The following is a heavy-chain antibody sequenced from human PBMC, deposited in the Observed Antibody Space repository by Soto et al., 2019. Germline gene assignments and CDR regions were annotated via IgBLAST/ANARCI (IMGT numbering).Heavy chain of an antibody. D-gene: IGHD6-6*01. CDR2: IYTSGST. CDR1: GGSISSYY. Sequence: SETLSLTCTVSGGSISSYYWSWIRQPAGKGLEWIGRIYTSGSTNYNPSLKSRVTMSVDTSKNQFSLKLSSVTAADTAVYYCARVRIAARTGASGMDFWGPGTTLSVFS. V-gene: IGHV4-4*07. CDR3: ARVRIAARTGASGMDF. J-gene: IGHJ6*02.